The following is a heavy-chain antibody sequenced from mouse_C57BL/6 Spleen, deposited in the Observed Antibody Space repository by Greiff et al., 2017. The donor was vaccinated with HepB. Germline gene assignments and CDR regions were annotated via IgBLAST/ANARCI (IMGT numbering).Heavy chain of an antibody. CDR1: GYTFTDYE. CDR2: IDPETGGT. Sequence: VQLQQSGAELVRPGASVTLSCKASGYTFTDYEMHWVKQTPVHGLEWIGAIDPETGGTAYNQKFKGKAILTADKSSSTAYMELRSLTSEDSAVYYCTSPHYYGSSPYFDYWGQGTTLTVSS. V-gene: IGHV1-15*01. D-gene: IGHD1-1*01. J-gene: IGHJ2*01. CDR3: TSPHYYGSSPYFDY.